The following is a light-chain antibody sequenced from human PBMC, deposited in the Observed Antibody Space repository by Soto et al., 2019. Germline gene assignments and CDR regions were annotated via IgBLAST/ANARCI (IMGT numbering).Light chain of an antibody. J-gene: IGKJ5*01. CDR1: QSVSTK. CDR3: QQYDDWPPIT. Sequence: ETVMTQSPATLSVSPGERATLSCRASQSVSTKLAWYQQRPGQAPRLLIYGASTRATGIPARFSGSGSGTEFTLTVSSLQSEDFAVYYCQQYDDWPPITFGQGTRLEIK. CDR2: GAS. V-gene: IGKV3D-15*01.